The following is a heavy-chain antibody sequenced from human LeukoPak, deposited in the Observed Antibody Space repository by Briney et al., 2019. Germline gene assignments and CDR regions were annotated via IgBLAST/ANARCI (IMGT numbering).Heavy chain of an antibody. V-gene: IGHV1-8*01. Sequence: ASVKVSCKASGYTFTSYSINWVRQATGQGLERMGWMNPNSGGSGPAQKFQGRVTMTWNTPISTAYMELSSLTSDDTAVYYCAREVRGGTYDYWGQGTLVTVTP. J-gene: IGHJ4*02. CDR3: AREVRGGTYDY. D-gene: IGHD3-16*01. CDR2: MNPNSGGS. CDR1: GYTFTSYS.